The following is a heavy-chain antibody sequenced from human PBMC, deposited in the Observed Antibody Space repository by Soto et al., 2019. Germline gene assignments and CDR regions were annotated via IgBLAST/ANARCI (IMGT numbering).Heavy chain of an antibody. CDR3: ATEKNDAFDI. J-gene: IGHJ3*02. CDR2: IDPSDSYT. V-gene: IGHV5-10-1*01. CDR1: GYSFTSYW. Sequence: GYSLKISCKGSGYSFTSYWISWVRQMPGKGLEWMGRIDPSDSYTNYSPSFQGHVTIQADKSISTAYLQWSSLKASDTAMYYCATEKNDAFDIWGQGIMVTVS.